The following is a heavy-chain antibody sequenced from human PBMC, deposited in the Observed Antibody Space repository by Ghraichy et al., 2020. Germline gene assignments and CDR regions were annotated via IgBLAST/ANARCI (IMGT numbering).Heavy chain of an antibody. CDR3: ARDKSYDGWYVQDY. V-gene: IGHV3-11*06. D-gene: IGHD6-19*01. Sequence: GGSLRLSCAASGFTFSDYYMSWIRQAPGKGLEWVSYISSSSSYTNYADSVKGRFTISRDNAKNSLYLQMNSLRAEDTAVYYCARDKSYDGWYVQDYWGQGTLVTVSS. J-gene: IGHJ4*02. CDR1: GFTFSDYY. CDR2: ISSSSSYT.